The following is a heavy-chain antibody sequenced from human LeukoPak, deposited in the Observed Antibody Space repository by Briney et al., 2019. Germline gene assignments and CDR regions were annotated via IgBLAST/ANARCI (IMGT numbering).Heavy chain of an antibody. V-gene: IGHV3-30*18. Sequence: PGGSLRLSCAASGFTFSSYGMHWVRQAPGKGLEWVAVISYDGSNKYYADSVKGRFTISRDNSKNTLYLQMNSLRAEDTAVYYCAKDGGYDSFYYYYGMDVWGQGTTVTVSS. D-gene: IGHD3-22*01. CDR3: AKDGGYDSFYYYYGMDV. CDR1: GFTFSSYG. J-gene: IGHJ6*02. CDR2: ISYDGSNK.